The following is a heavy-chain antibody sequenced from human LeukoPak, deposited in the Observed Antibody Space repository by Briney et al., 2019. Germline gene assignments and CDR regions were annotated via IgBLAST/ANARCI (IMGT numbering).Heavy chain of an antibody. Sequence: PGGSLRLSCAASGFTFSDYYMSWIRQAPGKGLEWVSYISSSGSTIYYADSVKGRFTISRDNAKNSLYLQMNSLRAEDTAVYYCARGLYYYDSSGYYRGYYYYYMDVWGKGTTVTVSS. CDR1: GFTFSDYY. CDR3: ARGLYYYDSSGYYRGYYYYYMDV. V-gene: IGHV3-11*04. CDR2: ISSSGSTI. J-gene: IGHJ6*03. D-gene: IGHD3-22*01.